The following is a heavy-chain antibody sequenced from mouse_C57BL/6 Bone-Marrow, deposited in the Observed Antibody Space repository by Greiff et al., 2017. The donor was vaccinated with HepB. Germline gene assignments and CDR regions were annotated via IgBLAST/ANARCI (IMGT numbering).Heavy chain of an antibody. CDR1: GYTFTSYW. V-gene: IGHV1-59*01. Sequence: QVQLQQPGAELVRPGTSVKLSCKASGYTFTSYWMHWVKQRPGQGLEWIGVIDPSDSYTNYNQKFKGKATLTVETSSSTAYMQLSSLTSEDSAVYYCARPPLYSNLGMDYWGQGTSVTVSS. J-gene: IGHJ4*01. D-gene: IGHD2-5*01. CDR2: IDPSDSYT. CDR3: ARPPLYSNLGMDY.